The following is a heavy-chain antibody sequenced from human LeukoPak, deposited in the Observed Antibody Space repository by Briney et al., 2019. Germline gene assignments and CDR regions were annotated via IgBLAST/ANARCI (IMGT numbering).Heavy chain of an antibody. CDR2: MNPNSGNT. J-gene: IGHJ5*02. CDR1: GYTFTNYD. CDR3: ARGHRSLGWYCSSTSCPWGGDWFDP. V-gene: IGHV1-8*01. Sequence: GASVKVSCKASGYTFTNYDINWVRQATGQGLEWMGWMNPNSGNTGYAQKFQGRVTMTRNTSISTAYMELSSLRSEDTAVYYCARGHRSLGWYCSSTSCPWGGDWFDPWGQGTLVTVSS. D-gene: IGHD2-2*01.